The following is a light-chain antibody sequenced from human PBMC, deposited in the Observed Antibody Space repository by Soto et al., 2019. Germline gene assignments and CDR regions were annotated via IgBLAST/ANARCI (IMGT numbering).Light chain of an antibody. J-gene: IGKJ1*01. V-gene: IGKV3-15*01. Sequence: EIVMTQSPATLSVSPGERATLSCRASQSVSSNLAWYQQKPGQPPRLLSYGASTRATGIPARFSGSGSGTEFNLTISSLQSEDFVVYYCQQYNNWPRTFGQGTKVEIK. CDR2: GAS. CDR3: QQYNNWPRT. CDR1: QSVSSN.